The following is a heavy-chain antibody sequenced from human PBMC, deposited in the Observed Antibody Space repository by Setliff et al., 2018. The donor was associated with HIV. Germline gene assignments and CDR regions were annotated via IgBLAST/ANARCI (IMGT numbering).Heavy chain of an antibody. CDR3: ARGYPVSYYYYMDV. J-gene: IGHJ6*03. CDR1: GGSISSGGYY. Sequence: SETLSLTCTVSGGSISSGGYYWSWIRQHPGKGLEWIGYIYYSGSTYYNPSLKSRITISVDTSRNQVSLTLSSVTAADTAVYYCARGYPVSYYYYMDVWGKGTTVTVSS. CDR2: IYYSGST. D-gene: IGHD3-16*02. V-gene: IGHV4-31*03.